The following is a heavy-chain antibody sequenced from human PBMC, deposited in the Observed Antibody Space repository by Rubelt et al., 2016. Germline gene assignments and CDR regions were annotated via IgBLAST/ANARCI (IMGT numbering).Heavy chain of an antibody. J-gene: IGHJ4*02. CDR3: TTALRITMVRGVSYFDY. CDR2: IKSKTDGGTT. V-gene: IGHV3-15*01. Sequence: EVQLVESGGGLVKPGGSLRLSCAASGFTFSNAWMSWVRQAPGKGLEWVGRIKSKTDGGTTDYAAPVKGRCTISRDDSKNTLYLQMNSLKTEDTAVYYCTTALRITMVRGVSYFDYWGQGTLVTVSS. D-gene: IGHD3-10*01. CDR1: GFTFSNAW.